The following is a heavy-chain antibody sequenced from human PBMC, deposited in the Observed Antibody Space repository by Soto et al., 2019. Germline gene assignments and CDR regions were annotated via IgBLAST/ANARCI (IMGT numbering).Heavy chain of an antibody. V-gene: IGHV3-23*01. Sequence: EVQLLEAGGGLVQPGGSLRLSCAASGFTFSSYAMSWVRQAPGKGLEWVSAISGSGGSTYYADSVKGRFTISRDNSKNTLYLQMNSLRAEDTAVYYCAKDRGDYYDSSGHDYWGQVTLVTVSS. CDR3: AKDRGDYYDSSGHDY. D-gene: IGHD3-22*01. CDR1: GFTFSSYA. J-gene: IGHJ4*02. CDR2: ISGSGGST.